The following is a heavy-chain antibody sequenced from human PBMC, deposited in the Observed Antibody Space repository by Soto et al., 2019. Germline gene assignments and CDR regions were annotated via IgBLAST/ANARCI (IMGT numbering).Heavy chain of an antibody. CDR3: ARRRDPDGGYFDF. CDR2: MYYGVAT. D-gene: IGHD4-17*01. Sequence: QLQLHESGPGLVKPSETLSLTCTVSGASISRRDFYWGWIRLPPGKGLEWIGTMYYGVATYYKASLKSRVTISADASKNQFSLKVTSVTTEDTAIYYCARRRDPDGGYFDFWGQGTLVTVSS. J-gene: IGHJ4*02. CDR1: GASISRRDFY. V-gene: IGHV4-39*01.